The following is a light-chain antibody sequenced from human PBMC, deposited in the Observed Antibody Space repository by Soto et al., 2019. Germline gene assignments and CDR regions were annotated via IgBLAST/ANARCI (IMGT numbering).Light chain of an antibody. Sequence: QSVLTQPPSASGTPGQRVSISCSGSSSNIGSNSVQWHQQLPGTAPNLLIYADNQRPSGVPDRFSGSKSGTSASLAITGLQSGDEADYYCAAWDDSLNVFVFGTGTKVTAL. CDR3: AAWDDSLNVFV. J-gene: IGLJ1*01. CDR2: ADN. CDR1: SSNIGSNS. V-gene: IGLV1-44*01.